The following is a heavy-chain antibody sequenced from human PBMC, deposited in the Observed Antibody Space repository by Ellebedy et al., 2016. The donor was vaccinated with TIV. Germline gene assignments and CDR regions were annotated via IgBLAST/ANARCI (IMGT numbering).Heavy chain of an antibody. V-gene: IGHV3-7*03. D-gene: IGHD3-3*01. Sequence: GGSLGLSXAASGFIFSSYWMSWVRQAPGKGLEWVANIKQDGSEKYYVDSVKGRFTISRDNAKNSLYLQMNSLRAEDTAVYYCASLQSDDFWSGYQKWGQGTLVTVSS. CDR2: IKQDGSEK. CDR1: GFIFSSYW. J-gene: IGHJ4*02. CDR3: ASLQSDDFWSGYQK.